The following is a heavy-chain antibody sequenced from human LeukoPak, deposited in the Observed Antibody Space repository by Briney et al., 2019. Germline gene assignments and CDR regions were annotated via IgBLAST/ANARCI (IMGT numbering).Heavy chain of an antibody. D-gene: IGHD3-10*01. Sequence: GGSLRLSCAASGFTFSSYGMHWVRQAPGKGXXXXXXXXXDGSNKYYADSVKGRFTISRDNSKNTLYLQMNSLRAEDTAVYYCAKAPRGGLWFGELFDYWGQGTLVTVSS. CDR1: GFTFSSYG. CDR3: AKAPRGGLWFGELFDY. CDR2: XXXDGSNK. J-gene: IGHJ4*02. V-gene: IGHV3-30*02.